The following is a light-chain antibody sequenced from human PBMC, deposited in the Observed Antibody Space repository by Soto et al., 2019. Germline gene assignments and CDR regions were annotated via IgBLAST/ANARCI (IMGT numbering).Light chain of an antibody. J-gene: IGKJ2*01. Sequence: EIVMTQSPATLSVSPGERATLSCRASRSVSSNLAWYQQKPGPAPRLLIIGASTRATGIPARFSGSGSGTEFTLTISSLQSEDFAGYYCQQYNNWPPYTFGQGTKLEIK. V-gene: IGKV3-15*01. CDR3: QQYNNWPPYT. CDR1: RSVSSN. CDR2: GAS.